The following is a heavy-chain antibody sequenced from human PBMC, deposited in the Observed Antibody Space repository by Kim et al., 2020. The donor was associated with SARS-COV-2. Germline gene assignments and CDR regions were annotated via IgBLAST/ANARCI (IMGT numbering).Heavy chain of an antibody. V-gene: IGHV3-49*01. D-gene: IGHD5-12*01. Sequence: TTEYTASVKSRFTISREDSKSIAFLQMNSLKTEDTAVYYCTRDSRWLPDYWGQGTLVTVSS. CDR2: TT. CDR3: TRDSRWLPDY. J-gene: IGHJ4*02.